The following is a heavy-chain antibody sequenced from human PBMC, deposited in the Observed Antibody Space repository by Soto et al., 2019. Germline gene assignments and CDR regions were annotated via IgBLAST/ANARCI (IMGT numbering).Heavy chain of an antibody. J-gene: IGHJ6*02. CDR2: ISGSGGST. CDR1: GFTFSSYA. CDR3: AKGQDSSGSPVGGMDV. Sequence: GGSLRLSCAASGFTFSSYAMSWVRQAPGKGLEWVSAISGSGGSTYYADSVKGRFTISRDNSKNTLYLQMNSLRAEDTAVYYCAKGQDSSGSPVGGMDVWGQGTTVTVSS. V-gene: IGHV3-23*01. D-gene: IGHD3-22*01.